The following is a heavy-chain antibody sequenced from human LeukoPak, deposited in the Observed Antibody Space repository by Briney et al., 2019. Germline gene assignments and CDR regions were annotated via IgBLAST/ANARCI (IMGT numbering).Heavy chain of an antibody. J-gene: IGHJ5*02. CDR2: IKQDGSEK. V-gene: IGHV3-7*01. CDR1: GFTFSSYG. Sequence: GGSLRLSCAASGFTFSSYGMSWVRQAPGKGLEWVANIKQDGSEKYYVDSVKGRFTISRDNAKNSLYLQMNSLRVEDTAVYYCAREEVWFDTWGQGTLVTVSS. CDR3: AREEVWFDT.